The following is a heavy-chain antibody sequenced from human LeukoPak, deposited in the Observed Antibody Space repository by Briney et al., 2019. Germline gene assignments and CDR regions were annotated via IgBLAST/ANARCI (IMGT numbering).Heavy chain of an antibody. CDR1: GFTFSSYG. CDR2: IWDEGSNK. V-gene: IGHV3-33*01. Sequence: GGSLRLSCAASGFTFSSYGMHWVRQAPGKGLEWVAGIWDEGSNKYYADSVKGRFTISRDNSKNTLYLQMNSLRAEDTAVSYCARGGGWESFMFAYWGQGTLVTVSS. D-gene: IGHD1-26*01. CDR3: ARGGGWESFMFAY. J-gene: IGHJ4*02.